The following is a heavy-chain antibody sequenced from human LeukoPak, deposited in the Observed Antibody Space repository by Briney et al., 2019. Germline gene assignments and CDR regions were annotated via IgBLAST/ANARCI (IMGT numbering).Heavy chain of an antibody. Sequence: SVKVSCKASGGTFSSYAINWVRQAPGQGLEWMGGIIPIFGSTNYAQKFQGRVTITTDDSTSTAYMELSSLRSEDTAVYYCARGHPVEMATVEVWGQGTLVTVSS. D-gene: IGHD5-24*01. J-gene: IGHJ4*02. CDR1: GGTFSSYA. CDR2: IIPIFGST. CDR3: ARGHPVEMATVEV. V-gene: IGHV1-69*05.